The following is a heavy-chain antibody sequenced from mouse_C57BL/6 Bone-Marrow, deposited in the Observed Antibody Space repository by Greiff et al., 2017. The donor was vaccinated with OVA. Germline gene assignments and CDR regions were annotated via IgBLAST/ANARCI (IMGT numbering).Heavy chain of an antibody. CDR2: IDPENGDT. J-gene: IGHJ1*03. V-gene: IGHV14-4*01. D-gene: IGHD1-1*01. CDR1: GFNIKDDY. CDR3: TTRDGSSPWYFDV. Sequence: EVQRVESGAELVRPGASVKLSCTASGFNIKDDYMHWVKQRPEQGLEWIGWIDPENGDTEYASKFQGKATITADTSSNTAYLQLSSLTSEDTAVYYCTTRDGSSPWYFDVWGTGTTVTVSS.